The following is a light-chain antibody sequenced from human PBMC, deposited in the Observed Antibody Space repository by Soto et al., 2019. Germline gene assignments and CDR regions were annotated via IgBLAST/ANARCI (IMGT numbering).Light chain of an antibody. CDR2: DAS. V-gene: IGKV3-20*01. CDR1: QNIDNK. CDR3: QQYVRSPWT. Sequence: EIVMTQSPATLSVSPGERATLSCRASQNIDNKLVWYQQKPGQVPRLLIYDASTRATGIPARFSGSGSGTDFTLTISRLEPEDFAVYYCQQYVRSPWTFGQGTKVDIK. J-gene: IGKJ1*01.